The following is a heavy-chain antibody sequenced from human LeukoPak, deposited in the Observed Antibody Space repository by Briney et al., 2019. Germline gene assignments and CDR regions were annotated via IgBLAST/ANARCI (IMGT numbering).Heavy chain of an antibody. CDR1: GFTFSDHA. D-gene: IGHD3-22*01. CDR2: ISAGGDRT. CDR3: AYLDSSGYYYGRLRY. Sequence: PGGSLRLSCAASGFTFSDHAMSWVRQTPAKGLESVSSISAGGDRTHYADSVKGRFTVSRDNSKNTLYLQMNSLRAEDTAVYFCAYLDSSGYYYGRLRYWGQGAPVTVSS. J-gene: IGHJ4*02. V-gene: IGHV3-23*01.